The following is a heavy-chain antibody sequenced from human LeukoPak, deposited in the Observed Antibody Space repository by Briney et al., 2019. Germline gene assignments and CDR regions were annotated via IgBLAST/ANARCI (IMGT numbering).Heavy chain of an antibody. V-gene: IGHV4-59*08. Sequence: SETLSLTCSVSAASISGNHWSWMRQPPGKGLEWIGYVYFSGNTHYNPSLRGRLTLSLDTSKNHVSLRLTSVTAADTAVYFCARLAGSIWYYFDLWGQGTLVTVS. CDR2: VYFSGNT. CDR3: ARLAGSIWYYFDL. J-gene: IGHJ4*02. CDR1: AASISGNH. D-gene: IGHD3-10*01.